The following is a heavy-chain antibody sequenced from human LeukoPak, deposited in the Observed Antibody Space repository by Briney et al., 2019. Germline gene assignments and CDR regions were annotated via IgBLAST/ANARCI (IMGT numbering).Heavy chain of an antibody. V-gene: IGHV3-66*01. CDR1: GFTFSSYA. J-gene: IGHJ4*02. CDR2: IYSGGST. Sequence: PGGSLRLSCAASGFTFSSYAMSWVRQAPGKGLEWVSVIYSGGSTYYADSVKGRFTISRDNSKNTLYLQMNSLRAEDTAVYYCARTIGYYFDYWGQGTLVTVSS. CDR3: ARTIGYYFDY.